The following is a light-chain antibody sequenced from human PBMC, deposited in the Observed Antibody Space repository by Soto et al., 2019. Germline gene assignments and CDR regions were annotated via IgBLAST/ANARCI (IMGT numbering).Light chain of an antibody. Sequence: QSVLTQPPSVSGAPGQRVTISCTGDSSNIGAGYDVHWYQRVPGTAPKLLIYDNINRPSGVPDRFSGSKSGTSASLAITGLKAQDEADYYCQCYDSSMNTYDFGTGTKVTVL. CDR2: DNI. J-gene: IGLJ1*01. V-gene: IGLV1-40*01. CDR3: QCYDSSMNTYD. CDR1: SSNIGAGYD.